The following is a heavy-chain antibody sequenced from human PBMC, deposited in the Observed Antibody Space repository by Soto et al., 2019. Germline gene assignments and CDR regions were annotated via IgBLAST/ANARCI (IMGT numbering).Heavy chain of an antibody. J-gene: IGHJ3*02. CDR3: ASDVYSSSWADAFDI. Sequence: ASVKVSCTASGYTFTSDGISWVRQAPGQGLEWMGWISAYNGNTNYSQKLQGRVTMTTDTTTSTAYMELRSLRSDDTALYYCASDVYSSSWADAFDIWGQGTMVTVSS. D-gene: IGHD6-13*01. CDR1: GYTFTSDG. V-gene: IGHV1-18*04. CDR2: ISAYNGNT.